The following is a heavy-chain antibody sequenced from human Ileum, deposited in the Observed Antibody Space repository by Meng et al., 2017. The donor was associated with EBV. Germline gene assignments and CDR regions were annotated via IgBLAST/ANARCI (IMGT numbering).Heavy chain of an antibody. D-gene: IGHD3-10*01. CDR1: GYSFTSFG. V-gene: IGHV1-18*01. J-gene: IGHJ4*02. CDR3: AISSVPGPAYYFDY. CDR2: ISAYNGDT. Sequence: QVQLVQAGAEVRKPGASVKVSCKASGYSFTSFGISWLRQAPGQGLEWMGWISAYNGDTNYAQRFQDRVTMTTDTSTTTAYMELRSLRSDDTAVYYCAISSVPGPAYYFDYWGQGTLVTVSS.